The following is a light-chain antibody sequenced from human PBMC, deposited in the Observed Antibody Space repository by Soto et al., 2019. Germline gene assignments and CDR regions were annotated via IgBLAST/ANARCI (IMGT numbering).Light chain of an antibody. Sequence: EIVLTQSPGTLSLSPGERATLSCRASQSVISDYLAWYQQKPGQSPRLLIYGASGRVTGIPDRFTGSGSGTDFTLTINRLEPEDFAVYYCQQYGSSPRTFGQGTKVDIK. CDR3: QQYGSSPRT. CDR2: GAS. CDR1: QSVISDY. V-gene: IGKV3-20*01. J-gene: IGKJ1*01.